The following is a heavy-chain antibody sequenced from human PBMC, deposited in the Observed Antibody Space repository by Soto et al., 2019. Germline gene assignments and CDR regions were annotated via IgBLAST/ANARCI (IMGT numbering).Heavy chain of an antibody. D-gene: IGHD2-2*01. CDR1: GFTFSSYW. CDR2: IKQDGSEK. Sequence: EVQLVESGGGLVQPGGSLRLSCAASGFTFSSYWMSWVRQAPGKGLEWVANIKQDGSEKYYVDSVKGRFTISRDNAKNSLYLQMNSLGAEDTAVYYCARDRLERVAMLWGYWYFDLWGRGTLVTVSS. V-gene: IGHV3-7*01. CDR3: ARDRLERVAMLWGYWYFDL. J-gene: IGHJ2*01.